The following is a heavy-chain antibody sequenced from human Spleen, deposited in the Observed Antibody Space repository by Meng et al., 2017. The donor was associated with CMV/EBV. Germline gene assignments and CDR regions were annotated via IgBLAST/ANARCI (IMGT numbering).Heavy chain of an antibody. CDR1: CFTFSSYT. D-gene: IGHD2-2*01. J-gene: IGHJ4*02. CDR3: AKDHCSSTSCYYDY. Sequence: SCFTFSSYTMGWVRQAPGKGLEWVSVIYSGGSSTYYADSVKGRFTISRDNSKNTLDLQMNSLRAEDTAVYYCAKDHCSSTSCYYDYWGQGTLVTVSS. CDR2: IYSGGSST. V-gene: IGHV3-23*03.